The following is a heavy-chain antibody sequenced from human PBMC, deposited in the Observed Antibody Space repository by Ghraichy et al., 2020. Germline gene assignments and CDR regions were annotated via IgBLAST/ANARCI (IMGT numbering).Heavy chain of an antibody. Sequence: ASVKVSCKASGYTFTGYYIHWVRQAPGQGLEWMGWINPNSGDTNFPQRFQGRLTLTRDTSISTAYMEVSRLTSDDPAVYYCAREPMSGTGQGDYWGQGTLVTVSS. V-gene: IGHV1-2*02. CDR1: GYTFTGYY. CDR2: INPNSGDT. CDR3: AREPMSGTGQGDY. J-gene: IGHJ4*02. D-gene: IGHD6-13*01.